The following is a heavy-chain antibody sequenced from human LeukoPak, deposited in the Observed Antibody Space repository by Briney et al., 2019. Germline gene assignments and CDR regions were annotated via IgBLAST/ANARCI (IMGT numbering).Heavy chain of an antibody. D-gene: IGHD6-19*01. J-gene: IGHJ4*02. Sequence: GSLRLSCAASGFTFSRYWMHWVRQAPGKGLVWVSHINPGGSSTRYADSVKGRFTISRDNAKNTLYLQMNSLRAEDTAVYYCVRVRGAVAATPLEFDYWGQGTLVTVSS. CDR3: VRVRGAVAATPLEFDY. CDR1: GFTFSRYW. V-gene: IGHV3-74*01. CDR2: INPGGSST.